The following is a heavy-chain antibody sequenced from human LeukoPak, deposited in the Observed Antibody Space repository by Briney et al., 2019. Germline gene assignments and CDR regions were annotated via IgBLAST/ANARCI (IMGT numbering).Heavy chain of an antibody. CDR1: GGSISSGSYY. CDR2: IHYSGRT. J-gene: IGHJ4*02. V-gene: IGHV4-31*03. D-gene: IGHD3-22*01. CDR3: ASSYYYDSSGISDVDN. Sequence: PSETLSLTCTVSGGSISSGSYYWSWIRPHPGRGLEWIGYIHYSGRTYYNPSLKSRVIISIDTSKNQLSLKLSSVTAADTAVYYCASSYYYDSSGISDVDNWGQGTLVTVSS.